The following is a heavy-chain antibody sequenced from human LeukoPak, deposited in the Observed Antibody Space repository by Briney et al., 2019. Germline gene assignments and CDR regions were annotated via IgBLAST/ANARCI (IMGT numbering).Heavy chain of an antibody. D-gene: IGHD6-19*01. V-gene: IGHV4-4*07. CDR3: ARGRYSSGWYYWFDP. Sequence: SETLSLTCTVSGGSISSYYWSWIRQPAGKGLEWIGRIYTSGNTNYNPSLKSRVIISVDTSKNQFSLKLSSVTAADTAMYYCARGRYSSGWYYWFDPWGQGTLVTVSS. J-gene: IGHJ5*02. CDR1: GGSISSYY. CDR2: IYTSGNT.